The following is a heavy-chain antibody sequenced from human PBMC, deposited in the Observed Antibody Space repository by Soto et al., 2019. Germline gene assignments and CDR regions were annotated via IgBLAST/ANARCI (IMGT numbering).Heavy chain of an antibody. CDR3: AVGAYSYGPDYYYGMDV. V-gene: IGHV5-51*01. CDR1: GYSFTSYW. D-gene: IGHD5-18*01. J-gene: IGHJ6*02. CDR2: IYPGDSDT. Sequence: GESLKISCKGSGYSFTSYWIGWVRQMPGKGLEWMGIIYPGDSDTRYSPSFQGQVTISADKSISTAYLQWSSLKASDTSIYYCAVGAYSYGPDYYYGMDVWGQGTTVTVSS.